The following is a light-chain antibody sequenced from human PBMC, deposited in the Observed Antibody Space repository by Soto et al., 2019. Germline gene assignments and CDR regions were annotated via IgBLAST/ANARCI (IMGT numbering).Light chain of an antibody. V-gene: IGLV2-8*01. CDR2: EVT. CDR3: SSYAGGNNLYV. Sequence: SVLPQPPSAYGSPGQSVTISCTGTSSDVGRYNYVSWYQQHPGKAPKLMISEVTKRPSGVPDRFSGSKSGNTASLTVSGLQAEDEADYYCSSYAGGNNLYVFGTGTKVTVL. CDR1: SSDVGRYNY. J-gene: IGLJ1*01.